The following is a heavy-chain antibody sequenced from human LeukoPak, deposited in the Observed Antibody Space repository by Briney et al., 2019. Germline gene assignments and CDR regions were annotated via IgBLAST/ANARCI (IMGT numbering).Heavy chain of an antibody. CDR2: ISYSGNT. CDR1: GGSISSHY. V-gene: IGHV4-59*11. D-gene: IGHD2-2*01. J-gene: IGHJ5*02. CDR3: ARGGGLYQVRKGHHDWFDP. Sequence: PSETLSLTCTVSGGSISSHYWSWIRQPPGKGLEWIGHISYSGNTHYIPSLKSRGTIPIDTPKNQFSLNLSSMTTADTAVYYCARGGGLYQVRKGHHDWFDPWGQGTLVTVSP.